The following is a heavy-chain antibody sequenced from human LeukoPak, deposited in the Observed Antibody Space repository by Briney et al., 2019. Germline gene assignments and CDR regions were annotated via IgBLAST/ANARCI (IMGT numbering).Heavy chain of an antibody. J-gene: IGHJ5*02. V-gene: IGHV4-59*01. Sequence: SETLSLTCTVSGGSISSYYWSWIRQPPGKGLEWIGYIYYSGSTNYNPSLKSRVTISVDTSKNQFSLKLSSVTAADTAVYYCARSDGSGSYYFWFDPWGQGTLVTVSS. CDR1: GGSISSYY. CDR2: IYYSGST. CDR3: ARSDGSGSYYFWFDP. D-gene: IGHD3-10*01.